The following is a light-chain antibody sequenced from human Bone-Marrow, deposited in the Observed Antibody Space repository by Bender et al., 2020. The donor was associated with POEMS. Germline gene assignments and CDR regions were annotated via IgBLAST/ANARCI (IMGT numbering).Light chain of an antibody. V-gene: IGLV1-36*01. CDR1: SSNIGNHG. CDR3: SAWDDSLSGWV. Sequence: QSVVTQPPSLSEAPRQRVTISCSGSSSNIGNHGVNWYQQLPGEAPKLLIYYDELLTSGVSDRFSASTSGTSASLAISGLQSEDEALYCCSAWDDSLSGWVFGGGTKLTV. J-gene: IGLJ3*02. CDR2: YDE.